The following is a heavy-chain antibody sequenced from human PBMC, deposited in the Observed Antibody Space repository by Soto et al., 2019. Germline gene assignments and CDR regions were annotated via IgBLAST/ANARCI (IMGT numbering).Heavy chain of an antibody. CDR3: ASDSSGSYYFDY. V-gene: IGHV4-59*01. D-gene: IGHD6-19*01. Sequence: QVQLQESGPGLVKPSETLSLTCTVSVGSISSYYWSWIRQPPGKGLEWIGYIYYSGSTNYNPSLKSRVTISVDTSKNKFSLKVSSVTAADTAVYYCASDSSGSYYFDYWGQGTLVTVSS. J-gene: IGHJ4*02. CDR2: IYYSGST. CDR1: VGSISSYY.